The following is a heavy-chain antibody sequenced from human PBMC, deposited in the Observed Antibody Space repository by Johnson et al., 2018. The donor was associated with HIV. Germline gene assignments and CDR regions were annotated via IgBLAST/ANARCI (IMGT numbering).Heavy chain of an antibody. CDR2: IHSGGTT. CDR3: AKPPSMGADAFDI. D-gene: IGHD3-16*01. J-gene: IGHJ3*02. V-gene: IGHV3-66*03. CDR1: DFTVSGNY. Sequence: VQLVESGGGLIQPGGSLRLSCAASDFTVSGNYMSWVRQAPGKGLEWVSLIHSGGTTFYADPVRGRFTISRYSSKNTLYLQMNSLGPEDPAVYYCAKPPSMGADAFDIWGQGTMVTVSS.